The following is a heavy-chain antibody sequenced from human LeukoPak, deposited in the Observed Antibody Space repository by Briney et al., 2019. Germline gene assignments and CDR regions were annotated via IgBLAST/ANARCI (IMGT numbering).Heavy chain of an antibody. Sequence: SETLSLTCTVSGVSISSGGYDWGWIRQHPGKGLEWIGYIYYSGSTYYNPSLKGRFTISVDTSKNQFSLKLTSVTAADTAVYYCARRPLDYFASGSYWNYWGQGTLVTVSS. CDR3: ARRPLDYFASGSYWNY. CDR1: GVSISSGGYD. D-gene: IGHD3-10*01. J-gene: IGHJ4*02. CDR2: IYYSGST. V-gene: IGHV4-39*01.